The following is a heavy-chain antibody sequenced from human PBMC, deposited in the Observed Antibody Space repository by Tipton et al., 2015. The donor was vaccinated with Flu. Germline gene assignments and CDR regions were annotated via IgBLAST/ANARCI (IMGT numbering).Heavy chain of an antibody. J-gene: IGHJ4*02. V-gene: IGHV4-59*01. CDR3: ARDDGGSGGWTRLDY. Sequence: TLSLTCTVSGGSISSYYWSWIRQPPGKGLEWIGYIYYSGSTNYNPSLKSRVTISVDTSKNQFSLKLSSVTAADTAVYYCARDDGGSGGWTRLDYWGQGTLVTVSS. D-gene: IGHD6-19*01. CDR1: GGSISSYY. CDR2: IYYSGST.